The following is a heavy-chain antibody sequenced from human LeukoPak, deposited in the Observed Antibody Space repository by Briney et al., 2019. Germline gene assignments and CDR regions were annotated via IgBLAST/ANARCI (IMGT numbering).Heavy chain of an antibody. V-gene: IGHV3-30*18. J-gene: IGHJ6*02. CDR1: GFTFSSYA. CDR2: ISYDGSNK. CDR3: AKWNGDGYNWYYYYGMDV. D-gene: IGHD5-24*01. Sequence: GGSLRLSCAASGFTFSSYAMSWVRQAPGKGLEWVAVISYDGSNKYYADSVKGRFTISRDNSKNTLYLQMNSLRAEDTAVYYCAKWNGDGYNWYYYYGMDVWGQGTTVTVSS.